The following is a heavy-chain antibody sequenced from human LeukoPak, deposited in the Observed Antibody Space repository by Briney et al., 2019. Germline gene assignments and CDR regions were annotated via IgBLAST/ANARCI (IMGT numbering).Heavy chain of an antibody. CDR1: GFTFSSYG. V-gene: IGHV3-33*01. D-gene: IGHD6-6*01. Sequence: SGGSLRLSCAASGFTFSSYGMHWVRQVPGKGLEWVAVIWYDGSNKYYADSVKGRFTISRDNSKNTLYLQMNSLRAEDTAVYYCARAPGDSSSYADYWGQGTLVTVSS. CDR2: IWYDGSNK. CDR3: ARAPGDSSSYADY. J-gene: IGHJ4*02.